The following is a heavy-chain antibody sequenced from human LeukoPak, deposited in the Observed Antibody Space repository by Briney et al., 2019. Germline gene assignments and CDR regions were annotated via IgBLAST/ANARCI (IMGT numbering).Heavy chain of an antibody. CDR2: IYWDDDK. CDR1: GMSLSTSRVA. CDR3: AHVNNYYDY. V-gene: IGHV2-5*02. D-gene: IGHD1/OR15-1a*01. Sequence: SGPTLVNPTQTLTLTCTLSGMSLSTSRVAVGWIRQPPVKAPEWLALIYWDDDKRYNPSLKSRLTITKDTSKNQVVLTMTNMDPVDTATYYCAHVNNYYDYWGQGTLVTVSS. J-gene: IGHJ4*02.